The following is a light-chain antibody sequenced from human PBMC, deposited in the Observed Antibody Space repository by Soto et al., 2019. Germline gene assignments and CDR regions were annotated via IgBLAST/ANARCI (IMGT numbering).Light chain of an antibody. Sequence: EIVLTQSPGTLSLFPGERATLSCRASQSIDSISLAWYQHKPGQAPRLLIYGASSRSTAIPDRFSSSGSGTSFTPNISRLEAEDCAVYYCQQYDSSLATFGGATKVEIK. CDR2: GAS. V-gene: IGKV3-20*01. CDR3: QQYDSSLAT. J-gene: IGKJ4*01. CDR1: QSIDSIS.